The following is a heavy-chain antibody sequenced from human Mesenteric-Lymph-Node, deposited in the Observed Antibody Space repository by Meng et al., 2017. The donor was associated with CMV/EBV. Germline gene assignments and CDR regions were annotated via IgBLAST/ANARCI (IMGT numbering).Heavy chain of an antibody. Sequence: GESLKISCVASGFTFRNYWMGWVRQAPGRGLEWVANIKTDGSDRYYVDSVKGRFTISRDNAKNSLYLQMNSLRAEDTAVYYCTRFSGGMDVWGQGATVTVSS. CDR1: GFTFRNYW. CDR3: TRFSGGMDV. J-gene: IGHJ6*02. V-gene: IGHV3-7*01. CDR2: IKTDGSDR.